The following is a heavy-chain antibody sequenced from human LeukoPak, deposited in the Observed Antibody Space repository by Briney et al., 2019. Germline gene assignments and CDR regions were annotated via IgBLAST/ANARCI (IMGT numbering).Heavy chain of an antibody. V-gene: IGHV1-46*01. CDR1: GYTFTSYY. D-gene: IGHD3-3*01. CDR2: INPSGGST. CDR3: ARRVIQITIFGDWFDP. Sequence: GASVKVSCKASGYTFTSYYMHWVRQAPGQGLEWKGIINPSGGSTNYAQKFQGRVTITADESTSTAYMELSSLRSEDTAVYYCARRVIQITIFGDWFDPWGQGTLVTVSS. J-gene: IGHJ5*02.